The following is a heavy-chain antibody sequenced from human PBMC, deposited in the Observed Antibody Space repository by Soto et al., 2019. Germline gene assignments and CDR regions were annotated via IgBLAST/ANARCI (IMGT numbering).Heavy chain of an antibody. CDR1: GGTFSNYP. CDR3: ARANHRGLKLWYFDI. J-gene: IGHJ2*01. Sequence: QVQLVQSGAEVKKPGSSVKVSCKASGGTFSNYPISWVRQAPGQGLEWMGGIIPIFGTVNYAQKFQGRVTITADESTSTAYMELSSMRPEDTAVYYCARANHRGLKLWYFDIWGRGTLVTVSS. D-gene: IGHD3-16*01. CDR2: IIPIFGTV. V-gene: IGHV1-69*12.